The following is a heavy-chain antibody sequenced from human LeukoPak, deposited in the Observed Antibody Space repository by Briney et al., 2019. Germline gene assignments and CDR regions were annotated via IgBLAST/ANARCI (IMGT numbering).Heavy chain of an antibody. J-gene: IGHJ3*02. CDR2: IKPDGSEK. D-gene: IGHD3-22*01. CDR3: ATFSSGNYRKEPFNI. V-gene: IGHV3-7*01. Sequence: PGGSLRLSCAASGFTFSNIWMSCVRQTPGKGLEWVAKIKPDGSEKSYVDSVKGRFTISRDNAKNTLYLQMSGLRPEDTALYYCATFSSGNYRKEPFNIWGQGTMVTVSS. CDR1: GFTFSNIW.